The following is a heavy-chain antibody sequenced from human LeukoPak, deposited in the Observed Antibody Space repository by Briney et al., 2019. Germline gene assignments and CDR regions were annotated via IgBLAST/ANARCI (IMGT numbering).Heavy chain of an antibody. Sequence: GGSLRLSCAASGFTFSSHRMSWVRQAPGKGLEWVASIKQDGSVIYYVDSVKGRFTISRDNAKNSLYLQMNSLRAEDTAVYYCARDGWSYDLSWGQGTLVTVSS. CDR3: ARDGWSYDLS. CDR2: IKQDGSVI. D-gene: IGHD3-10*01. V-gene: IGHV3-7*01. CDR1: GFTFSSHR. J-gene: IGHJ5*02.